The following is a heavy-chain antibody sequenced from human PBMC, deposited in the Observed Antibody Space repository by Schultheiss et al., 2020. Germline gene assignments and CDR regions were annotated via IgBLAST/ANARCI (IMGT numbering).Heavy chain of an antibody. J-gene: IGHJ5*02. D-gene: IGHD5-24*01. V-gene: IGHV4-59*06. Sequence: SETLSLTCTVSGGSISSYYWSWIRQHPGKGLEWIGYIYYSGSTYYNPSLKSRVTISVDTSKNQFSLKLSSVTAADTAVYYCAREIEMATITGWFDPWGQGTLVTVSS. CDR3: AREIEMATITGWFDP. CDR2: IYYSGST. CDR1: GGSISSYY.